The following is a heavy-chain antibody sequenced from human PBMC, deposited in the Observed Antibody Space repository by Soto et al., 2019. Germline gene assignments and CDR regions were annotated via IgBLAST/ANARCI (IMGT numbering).Heavy chain of an antibody. Sequence: SETLSLTCTVSGGSISSSSYYWGWIRQPPGKGLEWIGSIYYSGSTYYNPSLKSRVTISVDTSKNQFSLKLSSVTAADTAVYYCARPYPPSLRFLEWFSVAAFDIWGQGTMVTVSS. D-gene: IGHD3-3*01. J-gene: IGHJ3*02. CDR2: IYYSGST. CDR3: ARPYPPSLRFLEWFSVAAFDI. V-gene: IGHV4-39*01. CDR1: GGSISSSSYY.